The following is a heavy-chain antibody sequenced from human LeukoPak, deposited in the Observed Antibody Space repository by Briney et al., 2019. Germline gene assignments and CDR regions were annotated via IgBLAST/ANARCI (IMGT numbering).Heavy chain of an antibody. D-gene: IGHD3-10*01. J-gene: IGHJ6*04. Sequence: ASMKVSCKASGYTFTSYGISWVRQAPGQGLEWMGWISAYNANRKYAQKIQGRVTMTTDTSTNTAYMELRSLRSDDTAVYYCARVSYYGSGIIPGDYYYGMDVWGKGTTVTVSS. CDR2: ISAYNANR. CDR3: ARVSYYGSGIIPGDYYYGMDV. V-gene: IGHV1-18*04. CDR1: GYTFTSYG.